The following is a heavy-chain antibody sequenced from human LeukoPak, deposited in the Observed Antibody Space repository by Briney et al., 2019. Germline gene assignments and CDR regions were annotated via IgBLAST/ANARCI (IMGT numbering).Heavy chain of an antibody. CDR2: INPNTGAT. J-gene: IGHJ4*02. CDR1: GYTFTGYY. V-gene: IGHV1-2*02. D-gene: IGHD6-25*01. Sequence: ASVKVSCKASGYTFTGYYMHWVRQAPGQGLEWMGWINPNTGATNYAQKFQGRVTMTTDTSISTAYMELSRLRYDDTAVYYCVTLLSNAAFDYWGQGTLVTVSS. CDR3: VTLLSNAAFDY.